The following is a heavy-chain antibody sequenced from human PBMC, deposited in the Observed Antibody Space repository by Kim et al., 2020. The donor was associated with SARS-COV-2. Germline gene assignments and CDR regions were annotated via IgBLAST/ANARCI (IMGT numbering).Heavy chain of an antibody. CDR3: ARDKGGSYCSSTSCSHLTFDP. CDR1: GYTFTGYY. CDR2: INPNSGGT. J-gene: IGHJ5*02. V-gene: IGHV1-2*06. Sequence: ASVKVSCKASGYTFTGYYMHWVRQAPGQGLEWMGRINPNSGGTNYAQKFQGRVTMTRDTSISTAYMELSRLRSDDTAVYYCARDKGGSYCSSTSCSHLTFDPWGQGTLVTVSS. D-gene: IGHD2-2*01.